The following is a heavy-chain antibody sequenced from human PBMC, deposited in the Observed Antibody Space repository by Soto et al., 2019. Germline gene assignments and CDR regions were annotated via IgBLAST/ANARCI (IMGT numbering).Heavy chain of an antibody. Sequence: PSETLPLTCAVYGGSFSGYSWSWIRQPPGKGLEWIGEINHSGSTNYNPSLKGRVTISVDTSKNQFSLKLSSLTAADTAVYYCAREGDSSSSIGYWGQGTLVTVSS. J-gene: IGHJ4*02. CDR2: INHSGST. D-gene: IGHD6-6*01. CDR3: AREGDSSSSIGY. CDR1: GGSFSGYS. V-gene: IGHV4-34*01.